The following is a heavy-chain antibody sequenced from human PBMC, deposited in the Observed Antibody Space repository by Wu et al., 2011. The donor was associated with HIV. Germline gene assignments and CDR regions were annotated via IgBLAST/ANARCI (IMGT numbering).Heavy chain of an antibody. D-gene: IGHD3-16*01. Sequence: QVQLVQSGAEVKKPGSSVKVSCKPSGGTFSSYAVSWVRQAPGQGLEYMGGIIPILGTSNYPQKFQGRVTITFHESSNTAYMELSSLISEDTAVYYCAIVGGDRWGPADYWGQGTLVTVSS. CDR2: IIPILGTS. CDR1: GGTFSSYA. J-gene: IGHJ4*02. CDR3: AIVGGDRWGPADY. V-gene: IGHV1-69*05.